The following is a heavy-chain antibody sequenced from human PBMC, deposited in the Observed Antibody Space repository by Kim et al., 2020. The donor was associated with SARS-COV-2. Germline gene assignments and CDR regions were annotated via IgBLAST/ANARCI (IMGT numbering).Heavy chain of an antibody. D-gene: IGHD3-22*01. CDR1: GFTFSNYS. Sequence: GGSLRLSCAASGFTFSNYSMNWVRQAPGKGLEWVSSISTSSSYIYYADSLKGRFTISRDNAKNSLYLQMNSLRAEDTAVYYCAREYDSSGYTPLDYWGQGTLVTVSS. J-gene: IGHJ4*02. V-gene: IGHV3-21*01. CDR2: ISTSSSYI. CDR3: AREYDSSGYTPLDY.